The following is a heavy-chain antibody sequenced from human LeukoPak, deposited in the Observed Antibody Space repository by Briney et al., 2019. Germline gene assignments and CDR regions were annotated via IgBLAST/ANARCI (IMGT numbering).Heavy chain of an antibody. D-gene: IGHD3-22*01. CDR1: APSISTYY. CDR2: ISYNGNT. CDR3: ARVSSSFYFYFDY. Sequence: PSPALSLTRSVFAPSISTYYWSWIRQPPGKGLEWTGYISYNGNTNYNPPLKSRVTISVDTSKIQFSLKLSSVTAADTAVYYCARVSSSFYFYFDYWGQGTLVTVSS. J-gene: IGHJ4*02. V-gene: IGHV4-59*01.